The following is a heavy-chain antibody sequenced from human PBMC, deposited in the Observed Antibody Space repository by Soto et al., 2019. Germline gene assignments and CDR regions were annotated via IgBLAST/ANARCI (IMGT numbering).Heavy chain of an antibody. CDR2: ISYDVDDT. V-gene: IGHV3-43*01. J-gene: IGHJ4*02. CDR1: GFGVEDYT. CDR3: EKDEAYYFDH. Sequence: XGWLRLSCVACGFGVEDYTMHGVRQPPGKGLECVSRISYDVDDTYYADSVRGRFTMSRDNSKNSLFLLMNNLTPEDTAVYYCEKDEAYYFDHWGQGTLVTVSS.